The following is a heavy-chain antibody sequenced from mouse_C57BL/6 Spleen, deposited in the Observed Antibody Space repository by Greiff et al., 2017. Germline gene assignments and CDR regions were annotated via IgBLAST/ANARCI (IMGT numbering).Heavy chain of an antibody. V-gene: IGHV1-53*01. Sequence: QVQLQQPGTELVKPGASVTLSCKASGYTFTSYWMHWVTQRPGQGLEWLGNINPSNGGTNYTEKFKSKATLTVDKSSRTAYMPLRSLTSEDSAVYYCAYGCGGYAMDYWGQGTSVTVSS. D-gene: IGHD2-10*02. CDR3: AYGCGGYAMDY. J-gene: IGHJ4*01. CDR1: GYTFTSYW. CDR2: INPSNGGT.